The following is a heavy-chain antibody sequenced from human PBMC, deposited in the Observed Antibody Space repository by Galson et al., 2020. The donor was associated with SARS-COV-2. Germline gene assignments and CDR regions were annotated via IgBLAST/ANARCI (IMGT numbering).Heavy chain of an antibody. CDR3: ARHIAVAGTSLGFDS. Sequence: HGESLKISCQGSGYTFTTYWIAWVRQMPGKGLEWMGIVYPGDSNTRYSPSFQGQVTISADKSISTAYLQWSSLKASDTAMYYCARHIAVAGTSLGFDSWGQGTLVTVSS. CDR1: GYTFTTYW. V-gene: IGHV5-51*01. D-gene: IGHD6-19*01. J-gene: IGHJ4*02. CDR2: VYPGDSNT.